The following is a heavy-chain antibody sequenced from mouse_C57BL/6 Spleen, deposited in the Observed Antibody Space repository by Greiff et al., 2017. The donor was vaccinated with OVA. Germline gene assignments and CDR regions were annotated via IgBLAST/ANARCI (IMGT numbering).Heavy chain of an antibody. CDR1: GYTFTSYW. Sequence: QVQLQQPGAELVMPGASVKLSCKASGYTFTSYWMHWVKQRPGQGLEWIGEIDPSDSYTHYNQKFKGKSTLTVDKSSSTAYMQLSSLTSEDSAIYYCARRFVRQGYYAMDYWGQGTSVTVSS. CDR3: ARRFVRQGYYAMDY. J-gene: IGHJ4*01. D-gene: IGHD2-14*01. V-gene: IGHV1-69*01. CDR2: IDPSDSYT.